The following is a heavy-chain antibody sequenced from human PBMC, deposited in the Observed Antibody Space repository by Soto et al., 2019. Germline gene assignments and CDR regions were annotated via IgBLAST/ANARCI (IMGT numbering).Heavy chain of an antibody. Sequence: GASVKVSCKASGYTFINHGISWVRQAPGQGLEWMGGIRFYNDNTNYAPKFQGRVTMTTDTSTSTAHMELRSLRSEDTAVYYCARVSGGSDDAFDIWGQGTMVT. CDR1: GYTFINHG. J-gene: IGHJ3*02. D-gene: IGHD2-15*01. V-gene: IGHV1-18*01. CDR2: IRFYNDNT. CDR3: ARVSGGSDDAFDI.